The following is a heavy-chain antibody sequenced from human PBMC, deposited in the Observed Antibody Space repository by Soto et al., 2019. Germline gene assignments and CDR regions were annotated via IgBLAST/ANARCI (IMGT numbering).Heavy chain of an antibody. V-gene: IGHV4-34*01. CDR3: ARAKRDYDILTGYYSAESFDY. J-gene: IGHJ4*02. D-gene: IGHD3-9*01. CDR1: GGSFSGYY. Sequence: SETLSLTCAVYGGSFSGYYWSWIRQPPGKGLEWIGEINHSGSTNYNPSLKSRVTISVDTSKNQFSLKLSSVTAADTAVYYCARAKRDYDILTGYYSAESFDYWGQGTLVTVSS. CDR2: INHSGST.